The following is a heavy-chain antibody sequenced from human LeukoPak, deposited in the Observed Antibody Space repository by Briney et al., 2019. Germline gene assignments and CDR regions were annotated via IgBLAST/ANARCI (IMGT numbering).Heavy chain of an antibody. CDR1: GDSISSGNHY. D-gene: IGHD3-22*01. Sequence: SETLSLTCTVSGDSISSGNHYWGWIRQPPGKGLEWMGTIYYSGTTYYNPSLKSRITISVDTSQNYFSLKLTSVTAADTAVYYCGSLYFYDSSVYYWGRGTLVTVSS. CDR2: IYYSGTT. J-gene: IGHJ4*02. CDR3: GSLYFYDSSVYY. V-gene: IGHV4-39*02.